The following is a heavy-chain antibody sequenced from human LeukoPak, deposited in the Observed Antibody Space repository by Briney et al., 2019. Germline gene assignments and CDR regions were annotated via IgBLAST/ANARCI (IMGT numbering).Heavy chain of an antibody. Sequence: AGGSLRLSCAASGFTFDDYAMHWVRQAPGKGLEWVSLISGDGGSTYYADSVKGRFTISRDNSKNSLYLQMNSLRTEDTALYYCAKDMCRYWELYYDYWGQGTLVTVSS. CDR1: GFTFDDYA. CDR2: ISGDGGST. D-gene: IGHD3/OR15-3a*01. J-gene: IGHJ4*02. CDR3: AKDMCRYWELYYDY. V-gene: IGHV3-43*02.